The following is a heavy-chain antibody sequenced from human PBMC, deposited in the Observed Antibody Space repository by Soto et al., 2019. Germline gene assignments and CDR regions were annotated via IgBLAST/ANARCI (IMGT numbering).Heavy chain of an antibody. V-gene: IGHV1-69*08. D-gene: IGHD6-13*01. CDR1: GGTFSSYT. CDR2: IIPILGIA. J-gene: IGHJ4*02. Sequence: QVQLVQSGAEVKKPGSSVKVSCKASGGTFSSYTISWVRQAPGQGLEWMGRIIPILGIANYAQKFQGRGTITADKSTSTAYMELSSLRSEDTAVYYCARDRSETAADTPFDYWGQGTLVTVSS. CDR3: ARDRSETAADTPFDY.